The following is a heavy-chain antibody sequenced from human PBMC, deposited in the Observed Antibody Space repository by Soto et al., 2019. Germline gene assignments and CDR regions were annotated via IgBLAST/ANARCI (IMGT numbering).Heavy chain of an antibody. CDR2: ISYDGSNK. CDR3: ARDLWPISPKFDY. J-gene: IGHJ4*02. V-gene: IGHV3-30-3*01. CDR1: GFTFSSYA. Sequence: HVQLVESGGGVVQPGRSLRLSCAASGFTFSSYAMHWVRQTPGKGLEWVAFISYDGSNKYYADSVKGRFTISRDNSKNTLYLQMNSLRAEDTAVYYCARDLWPISPKFDYWGQGTLVTVSS.